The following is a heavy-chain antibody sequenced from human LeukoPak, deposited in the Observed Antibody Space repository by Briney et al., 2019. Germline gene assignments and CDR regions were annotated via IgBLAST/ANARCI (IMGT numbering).Heavy chain of an antibody. CDR3: AKDKTNSIWRFFDY. D-gene: IGHD6-13*01. CDR1: GFTFRGYA. V-gene: IGHV3-23*01. Sequence: GGSLRLSCGASGFTFRGYAMAWVRQAPGEGLEWVSTISSSGENTYYTDSVKGRFTVSRDNSKNTLYLQMNSLRAEDTAVYFCAKDKTNSIWRFFDYWGQGTLVTVSS. CDR2: ISSSGENT. J-gene: IGHJ4*02.